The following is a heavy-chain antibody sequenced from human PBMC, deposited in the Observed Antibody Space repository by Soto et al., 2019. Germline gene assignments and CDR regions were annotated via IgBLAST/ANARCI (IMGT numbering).Heavy chain of an antibody. CDR1: GFTFSSYA. V-gene: IGHV3-23*01. CDR2: ISGSHNST. Sequence: PGGSLRLSCAASGFTFSSYAMSWVRQAPGKGLEWVSAISGSHNSTYYADSVKGRFTISGDNSNNTLYLQMSSLRADDTAVYYCDPMGVWGQGTTVTVSS. CDR3: DPMGV. J-gene: IGHJ6*02.